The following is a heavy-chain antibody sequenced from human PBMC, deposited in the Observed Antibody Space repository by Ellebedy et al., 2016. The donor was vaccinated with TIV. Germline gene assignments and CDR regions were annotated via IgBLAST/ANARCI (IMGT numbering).Heavy chain of an antibody. D-gene: IGHD6-13*01. V-gene: IGHV4-39*07. CDR2: IYYSGST. CDR1: GDSITTSLFF. Sequence: MPGGSLRLSCTVSGDSITTSLFFWGWVRQPPGKGLEWLGSIYYSGSTYYNPSLKSRVTISVDTSKNQFSLKLSSVTAADTAVYYCARSRVGSSWWGPGSNWFDPWGQGTLVTVSS. J-gene: IGHJ5*02. CDR3: ARSRVGSSWWGPGSNWFDP.